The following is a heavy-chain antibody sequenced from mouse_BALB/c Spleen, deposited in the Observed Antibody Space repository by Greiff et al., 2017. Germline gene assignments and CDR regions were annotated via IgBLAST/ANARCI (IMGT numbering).Heavy chain of an antibody. CDR1: GFTFTDYY. CDR3: ARGGAYAMDD. CDR2: IRNKANGYTT. Sequence: EVQRVESGGGLVQPGGSLRLSCATSGFTFTDYYMSWVRQPPGKALEWLGFIRNKANGYTTEYSASVKGRFTISRDNSQSILYRQMNTLRAEDSATYYCARGGAYAMDDWGQGTSVTVSS. V-gene: IGHV7-3*02. J-gene: IGHJ4*01.